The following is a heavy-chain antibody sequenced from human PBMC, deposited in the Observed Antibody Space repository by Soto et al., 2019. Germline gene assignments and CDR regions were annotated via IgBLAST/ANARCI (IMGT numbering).Heavy chain of an antibody. D-gene: IGHD2-15*01. CDR3: ARRPYCSGGSCEKPPRANWFDP. CDR2: IYYSGST. J-gene: IGHJ5*02. V-gene: IGHV4-31*03. Sequence: QVQLQESGPGLVKPSQTLSLTCTVSGGSISSGGYYWSWIRQHPGKGLEWIGYIYYSGSTYYNPSLKSRVTISVDTSKNQFSLKLSSVTAADTAVYYCARRPYCSGGSCEKPPRANWFDPWGQGTLVTVSS. CDR1: GGSISSGGYY.